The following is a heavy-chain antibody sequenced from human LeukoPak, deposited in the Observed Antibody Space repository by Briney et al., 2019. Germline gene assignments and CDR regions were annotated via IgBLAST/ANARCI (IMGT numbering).Heavy chain of an antibody. CDR1: GFTVSSNY. Sequence: GGSLRLSCAASGFTVSSNYMNWVRQAPGKGLEWVSVIYSGGSTYYADSVKGRFTISRDNSKNTLYLQMNSLRAEDTAVYYCAREKRVYDSRGGYFDYWGQGTLVTVSS. J-gene: IGHJ4*02. CDR2: IYSGGST. CDR3: AREKRVYDSRGGYFDY. V-gene: IGHV3-53*01. D-gene: IGHD3-22*01.